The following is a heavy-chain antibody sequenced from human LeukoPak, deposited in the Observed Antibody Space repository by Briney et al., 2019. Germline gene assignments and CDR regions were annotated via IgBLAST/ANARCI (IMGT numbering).Heavy chain of an antibody. J-gene: IGHJ4*02. CDR2: IYPGDSNT. D-gene: IGHD3-22*01. Sequence: GESLKISCKASGYTFTTYWIGWVRQMPGKGLEWMGIIYPGDSNTIYSPSFQGQVSISAVKSISTAYLQWNSLKASGTAMYYCARHVRSDSRGYSLDYWGQGTLVTASS. CDR3: ARHVRSDSRGYSLDY. V-gene: IGHV5-51*01. CDR1: GYTFTTYW.